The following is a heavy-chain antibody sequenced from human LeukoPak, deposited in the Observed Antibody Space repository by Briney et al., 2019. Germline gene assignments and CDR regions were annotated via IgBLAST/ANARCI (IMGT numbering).Heavy chain of an antibody. Sequence: SETLSLTCAVYGGSFSGYYWGWIRQPPGKGLEWIGEINHSGSTNYNPSLKSRVTISVDTSNNQFSLKLSSVTAADTAVYYCARTPYSRSSGSYFDYWGPGTLVTVSS. CDR2: INHSGST. CDR1: GGSFSGYY. D-gene: IGHD6-6*01. CDR3: ARTPYSRSSGSYFDY. J-gene: IGHJ4*02. V-gene: IGHV4-34*01.